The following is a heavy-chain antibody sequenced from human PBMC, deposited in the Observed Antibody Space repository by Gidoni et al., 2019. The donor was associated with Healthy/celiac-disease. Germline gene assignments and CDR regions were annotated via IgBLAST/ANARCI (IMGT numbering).Heavy chain of an antibody. D-gene: IGHD2-2*02. CDR3: ARAVPAAIRAWYFDL. V-gene: IGHV4-30-4*01. CDR2: IYYSGST. CDR1: GGSISSGDYY. J-gene: IGHJ2*01. Sequence: QVQLQESGPGLVKPSQTLSLPCTVSGGSISSGDYYWRWIRPPPGKGLEWIGYIYYSGSTYYNPSLKSRVTISVDTSKNKFSLKLSSVTAADTSVYYCARAVPAAIRAWYFDLWGRGTLVTVSS.